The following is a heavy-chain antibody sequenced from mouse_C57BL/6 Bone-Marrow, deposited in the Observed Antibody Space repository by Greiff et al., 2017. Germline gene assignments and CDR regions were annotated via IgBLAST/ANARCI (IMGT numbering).Heavy chain of an antibody. CDR2: INPYNGGT. CDR3: ARWDYYGLAY. V-gene: IGHV1-19*01. CDR1: GYTFTDYY. D-gene: IGHD1-1*01. Sequence: VQLQQSGPVLVKPGASVKMSCTASGYTFTDYYMNWVKQSHGKSLEWIGVINPYNGGTSSNQKFKGKATLTVDKSSSTAYLELNSLTSEDSAVYYCARWDYYGLAYWGQGTLVTVSA. J-gene: IGHJ3*01.